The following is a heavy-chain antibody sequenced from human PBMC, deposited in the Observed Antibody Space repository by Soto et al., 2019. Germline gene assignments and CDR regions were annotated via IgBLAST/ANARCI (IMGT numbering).Heavy chain of an antibody. CDR1: GFTFSSYG. Sequence: GGSLRLSCAASGFTFSSYGMHWVRQAPGKGLEWVAVIWYDGSNKYYADSVKGRFTISRDNSKNTLYLQMNSLRAEDTAVYYCARDGYCTNGVCSIFDYWGQGTLVTVSS. CDR2: IWYDGSNK. J-gene: IGHJ4*02. V-gene: IGHV3-33*01. CDR3: ARDGYCTNGVCSIFDY. D-gene: IGHD2-8*01.